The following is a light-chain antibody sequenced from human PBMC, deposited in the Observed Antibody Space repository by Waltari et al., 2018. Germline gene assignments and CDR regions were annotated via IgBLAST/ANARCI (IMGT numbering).Light chain of an antibody. CDR3: CSYVGSAISV. J-gene: IGLJ3*02. V-gene: IGLV2-23*02. CDR2: DFN. CDR1: SSDIGNYNL. Sequence: QSALTQTASVSGSPGQAITISCSGTSSDIGNYNLVSWYQQHPGKAPTLIIYDFNKRPSGVSNRFSGSKSGNTAFLTISGLQTADEADYYCCSYVGSAISVFGGGTKLTVL.